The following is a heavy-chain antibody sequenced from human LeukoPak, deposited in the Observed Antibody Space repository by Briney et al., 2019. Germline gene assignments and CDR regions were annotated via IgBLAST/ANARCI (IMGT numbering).Heavy chain of an antibody. CDR2: ISGSGSTT. CDR3: ARARLGRYGGYVYYYGMDV. J-gene: IGHJ6*02. CDR1: GFTFSDYY. V-gene: IGHV3-11*01. D-gene: IGHD5-12*01. Sequence: GGSLRLSCAASGFTFSDYYMSWIRQAPGKGLEWVSYISGSGSTTYYADSVKGRFTISRDNAKNSLYLQMNSLRAEDTAVYYCARARLGRYGGYVYYYGMDVWGQGTTVTVSS.